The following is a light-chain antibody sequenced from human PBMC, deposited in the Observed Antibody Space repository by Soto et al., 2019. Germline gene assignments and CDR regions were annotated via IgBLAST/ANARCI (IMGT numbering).Light chain of an antibody. Sequence: QSALTQPPSVSGSPGQSVTISCTGTSSDVGSYNRVSWYQQPPGTAPKLMIYEVSNRPSGVPDRFFGPKSGNTASLTISGLQAEDEADYYCSSFTSSNTWVFGGGTKVTVL. CDR1: SSDVGSYNR. J-gene: IGLJ3*02. CDR3: SSFTSSNTWV. CDR2: EVS. V-gene: IGLV2-18*02.